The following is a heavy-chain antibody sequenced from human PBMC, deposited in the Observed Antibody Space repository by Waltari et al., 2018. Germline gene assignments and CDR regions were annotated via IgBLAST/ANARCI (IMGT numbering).Heavy chain of an antibody. CDR2: IIPIFGTA. CDR3: ARGSPRPFNRPPTTVTTYDAFDI. J-gene: IGHJ3*02. CDR1: GGTFSSYA. D-gene: IGHD4-17*01. V-gene: IGHV1-69*13. Sequence: QVQLVQSGAEVKKPGSSVKVSCKASGGTFSSYAISWVRQAPGHGLEWMGGIIPIFGTANYAQKFQGRVTITADESTSTAYMELSSLRSEDTAVYYCARGSPRPFNRPPTTVTTYDAFDIWGQGTMVTVSS.